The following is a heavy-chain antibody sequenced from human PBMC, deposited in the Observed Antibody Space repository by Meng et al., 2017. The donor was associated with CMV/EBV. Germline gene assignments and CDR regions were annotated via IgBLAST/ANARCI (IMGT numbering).Heavy chain of an antibody. D-gene: IGHD2-2*01. V-gene: IGHV4-34*01. J-gene: IGHJ6*02. CDR2: INHSGST. CDR1: GGSFSGYY. CDR3: ARGFVRQKVVPAARSNYYYYGMDV. Sequence: GSLRLSCAVYGGSFSGYYWSWIRQPPGKGLEWIGEINHSGSTNYNPSLKSRVTISVDTSKNQFSLKVSSVTAADTAVYYCARGFVRQKVVPAARSNYYYYGMDVWGQGTTVTVSS.